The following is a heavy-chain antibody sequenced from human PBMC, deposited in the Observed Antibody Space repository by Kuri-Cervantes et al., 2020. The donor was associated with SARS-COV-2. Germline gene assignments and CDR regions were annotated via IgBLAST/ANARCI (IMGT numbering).Heavy chain of an antibody. CDR1: GFTFSSYA. Sequence: GESLKISCAASGFTFSSYAMSWVRQAPGKGLEWVSAISGSGGSTYYADSVKGRFTISRDNSKNTLYLQMGSLRAEDMAVYYCARAGIAAPNYYYYYYMDVWGKGTTVTVSS. CDR3: ARAGIAAPNYYYYYYMDV. D-gene: IGHD6-6*01. J-gene: IGHJ6*03. CDR2: ISGSGGST. V-gene: IGHV3-23*01.